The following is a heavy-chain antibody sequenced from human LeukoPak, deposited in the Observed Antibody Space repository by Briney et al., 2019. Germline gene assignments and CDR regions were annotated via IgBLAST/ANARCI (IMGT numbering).Heavy chain of an antibody. Sequence: SETLSLTCTVSGGSISSSSYSWGWIRQPPGKGLEWIGSIYYSGSTYYNPSLKSRVTISVDTSKNQFSLKLSSVTAADTAVYYCARSGYYDYVWGSYNWGQGTLVTVSS. CDR1: GGSISSSSYS. J-gene: IGHJ4*02. CDR2: IYYSGST. CDR3: ARSGYYDYVWGSYN. D-gene: IGHD3-16*01. V-gene: IGHV4-39*01.